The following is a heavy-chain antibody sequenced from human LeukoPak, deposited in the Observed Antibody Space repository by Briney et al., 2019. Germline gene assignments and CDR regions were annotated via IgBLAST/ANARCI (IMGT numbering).Heavy chain of an antibody. Sequence: PSETLSLTCTVSGGSIRNTSYYWGWVRQPPGRGLEWIGSIYYSGTTYYNPSLKSRVTISVDTSTNQFSLKLSSVTAADTAVYYCARPSRIGYYTDFDYWGQGTLVTVSS. J-gene: IGHJ4*02. V-gene: IGHV4-39*01. CDR1: GGSIRNTSYY. CDR3: ARPSRIGYYTDFDY. D-gene: IGHD3-3*01. CDR2: IYYSGTT.